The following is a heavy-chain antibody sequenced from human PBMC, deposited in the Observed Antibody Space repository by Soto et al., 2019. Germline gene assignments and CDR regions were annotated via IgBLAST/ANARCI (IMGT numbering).Heavy chain of an antibody. CDR1: GGSISSGDYY. J-gene: IGHJ4*02. V-gene: IGHV4-30-4*01. D-gene: IGHD3-22*01. Sequence: SETLSLTCTVSGGSISSGDYYFVGIRQPPWNGLEWIGYIYYSGSTYYNPSLKSRVTISVDTSKNQFSLKLSSVTAADTAVYYCARSDSSGYYGSDYWGQGTLVTVSS. CDR3: ARSDSSGYYGSDY. CDR2: IYYSGST.